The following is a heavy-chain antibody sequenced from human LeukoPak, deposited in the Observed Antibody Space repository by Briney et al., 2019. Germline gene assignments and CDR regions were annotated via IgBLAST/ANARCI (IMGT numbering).Heavy chain of an antibody. D-gene: IGHD3-10*01. CDR1: GFSLSTNEVA. CDR2: IYWDDDK. CDR3: AHTSLIMVRGAFGY. Sequence: SGPTLVNPTQTLTLTCTFSGFSLSTNEVAVGWIRQPPGKALEWLALIYWDDDKRYSPSLKSRLTVTKDTSKNQVVLTMTNTDPVDTATYYCAHTSLIMVRGAFGYWGQGTLVTVSS. J-gene: IGHJ4*02. V-gene: IGHV2-5*02.